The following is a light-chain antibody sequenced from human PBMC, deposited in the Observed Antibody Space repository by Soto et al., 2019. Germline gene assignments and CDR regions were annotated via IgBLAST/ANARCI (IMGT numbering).Light chain of an antibody. CDR1: QSVTSSY. Sequence: ENVLTQSPGTVSLSPGERATLSCRASQSVTSSYLAWYQQKPGQAPRLLIYGVSSRATGIPDRFSGSGAGTDFTLTISRLEPEDFAVYYCQQYGDSPLTFGGGTKVDI. V-gene: IGKV3-20*01. J-gene: IGKJ4*01. CDR2: GVS. CDR3: QQYGDSPLT.